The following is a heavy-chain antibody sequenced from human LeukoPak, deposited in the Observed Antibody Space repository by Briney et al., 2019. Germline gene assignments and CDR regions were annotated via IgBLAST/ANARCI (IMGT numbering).Heavy chain of an antibody. CDR2: INHSGST. CDR3: ARMAYYDILTGYYAAFDI. D-gene: IGHD3-9*01. J-gene: IGHJ3*02. CDR1: GGSFSGYY. Sequence: PSETLPLTCAVYGGSFSGYYWSWIRQPPGKGLEWIGEINHSGSTNYNPSLKSRVTISVDTSKNQFSLKLSSVTAADTAVYYCARMAYYDILTGYYAAFDIWGQGTMVTVSS. V-gene: IGHV4-34*01.